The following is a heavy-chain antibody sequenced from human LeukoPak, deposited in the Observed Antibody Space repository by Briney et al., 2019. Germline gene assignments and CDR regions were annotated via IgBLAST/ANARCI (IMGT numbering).Heavy chain of an antibody. CDR3: ARGILATILGWFDP. CDR2: INPNSGGT. D-gene: IGHD5-12*01. V-gene: IGHV1-2*02. CDR1: GYTFTGYY. J-gene: IGHJ5*02. Sequence: ASVKVSCKASGYTFTGYYMHWARQAPGQGLEWMGWINPNSGGTNYAQKFQGRVTMTRDTSISTAYMELSRLRSDDTAVYYCARGILATILGWFDPWGQGTLVTVSS.